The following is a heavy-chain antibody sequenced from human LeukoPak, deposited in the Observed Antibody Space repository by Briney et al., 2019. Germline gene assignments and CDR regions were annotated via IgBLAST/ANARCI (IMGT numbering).Heavy chain of an antibody. D-gene: IGHD6-25*01. CDR2: TYYRSKWYH. V-gene: IGHV6-1*01. J-gene: IGHJ3*02. CDR3: ARDMYSSVGGGGEWAFDI. CDR1: GDSVSRSSAG. Sequence: SQTLSLTCAISGDSVSRSSAGWSWIRQSPSRGLEWLGRTYYRSKWYHDDALSVKSRITINPDTAKNQFSLQLSSVTPEDTAVYYCARDMYSSVGGGGEWAFDIWGQGTMVTVSS.